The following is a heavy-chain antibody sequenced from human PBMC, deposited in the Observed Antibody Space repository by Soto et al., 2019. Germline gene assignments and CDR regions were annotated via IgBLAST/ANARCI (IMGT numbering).Heavy chain of an antibody. CDR1: GYTFTSYG. Sequence: ASVKVSCKASGYTFTSYGISWVRQAPGQGLEWMGWISAYNGNTNYAQKLQGRVTMTTDTSTSTAYVELRSLRSDDTAVYYCAREGRYYGSGSYYDRYYYYYGMDVWGQGTTVTVSS. CDR3: AREGRYYGSGSYYDRYYYYYGMDV. D-gene: IGHD3-10*01. J-gene: IGHJ6*02. V-gene: IGHV1-18*01. CDR2: ISAYNGNT.